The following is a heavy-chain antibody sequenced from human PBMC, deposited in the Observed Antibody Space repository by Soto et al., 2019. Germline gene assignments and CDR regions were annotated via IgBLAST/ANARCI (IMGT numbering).Heavy chain of an antibody. V-gene: IGHV4-59*01. CDR3: ARDSGGYGSGSHPSYYCYGMDV. CDR2: IYYSGST. Sequence: QVQLQESGPGLVKPSETLSLTCTVSGGSISSYYWRWIRQPPGKGLEWIGYIYYSGSTNYNPSRKSRVTISVDTSKNQFSLKLSSVTAADTAVYYCARDSGGYGSGSHPSYYCYGMDVWGQGTTVTVSS. J-gene: IGHJ6*02. CDR1: GGSISSYY. D-gene: IGHD3-10*01.